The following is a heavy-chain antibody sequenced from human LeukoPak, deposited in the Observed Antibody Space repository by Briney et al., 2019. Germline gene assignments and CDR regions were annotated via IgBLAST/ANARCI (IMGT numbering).Heavy chain of an antibody. D-gene: IGHD7-27*01. CDR3: TTDFTWGSNDY. Sequence: GGSLRLSCAASGFTFSNYYMSWIRQAPGKGLEWVGRIKSKTDGGTTDYAAPVKGRFTISRDDSKNTLYLQMNSLKTEDTAVYYCTTDFTWGSNDYWGQGTLVTVSS. J-gene: IGHJ4*02. V-gene: IGHV3-15*01. CDR1: GFTFSNYY. CDR2: IKSKTDGGTT.